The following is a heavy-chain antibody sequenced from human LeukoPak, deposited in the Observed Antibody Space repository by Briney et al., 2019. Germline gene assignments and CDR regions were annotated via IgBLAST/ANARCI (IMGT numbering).Heavy chain of an antibody. V-gene: IGHV4-39*07. CDR3: AGPAGTYWYFDL. CDR2: IYYSGNS. J-gene: IGHJ2*01. D-gene: IGHD1-26*01. Sequence: PSETLSLTCTVSGGSISSDHYYWGWIRQPPGKGLEWIGSIYYSGNSYYNPSLKSRVTMSVDTSKNQFSLKVSSVTAADTAVYYCAGPAGTYWYFDLWGRGTLVTVSS. CDR1: GGSISSDHYY.